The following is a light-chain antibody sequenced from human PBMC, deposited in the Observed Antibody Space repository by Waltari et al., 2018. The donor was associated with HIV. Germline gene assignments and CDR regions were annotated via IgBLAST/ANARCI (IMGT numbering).Light chain of an antibody. CDR3: CSDAGNYPVL. CDR1: SSDVGGYNY. J-gene: IGLJ3*02. V-gene: IGLV2-11*01. CDR2: DVT. Sequence: QSALTQPRSVSGSPGQSVTIPCTGTSSDVGGYNYVSWYQQNPGKAPKFIIYDVTKRPSGVPDRFSGSKSGNTASLTISGLQAEDEADYYCCSDAGNYPVLFGGGTKLTVL.